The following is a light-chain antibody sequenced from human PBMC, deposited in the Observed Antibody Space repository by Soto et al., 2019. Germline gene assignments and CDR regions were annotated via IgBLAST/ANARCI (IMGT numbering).Light chain of an antibody. J-gene: IGKJ3*01. Sequence: DIQMTQSPSSLSASVGDRVTITCRASQVISNDLDWYQQKPGKAPKRLMHAASSFQSGVPSRFSGSGSGREFPLTISSMQPEDFATYYCLQSNTYPFTFGPGTTVDIK. CDR3: LQSNTYPFT. V-gene: IGKV1-17*01. CDR1: QVISND. CDR2: AAS.